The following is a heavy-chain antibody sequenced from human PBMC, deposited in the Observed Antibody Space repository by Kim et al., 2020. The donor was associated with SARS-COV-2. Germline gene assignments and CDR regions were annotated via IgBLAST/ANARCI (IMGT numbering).Heavy chain of an antibody. CDR2: IYHSGST. D-gene: IGHD2-21*01. J-gene: IGHJ4*02. CDR1: GYSISSGNY. CDR3: ARDIAVVSRFDY. V-gene: IGHV4-38-2*02. Sequence: SETLSLTCTVSGYSISSGNYWGWIRQPPGKGLEWIGSIYHSGSTYYNPSLKSRVTISVDTPKNQFSLKLSSVTAADTAVYYCARDIAVVSRFDYWGQGTLVTVSS.